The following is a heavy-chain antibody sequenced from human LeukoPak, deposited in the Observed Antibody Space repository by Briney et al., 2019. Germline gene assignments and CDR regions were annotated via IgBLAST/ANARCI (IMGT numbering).Heavy chain of an antibody. J-gene: IGHJ4*02. V-gene: IGHV3-23*01. D-gene: IGHD2-2*02. Sequence: GGSLRLSCAASGFTFSSYAMSWVRQAPGKGLEWVSAISGSGGSTYYADSVKGRFTISRDNSKNTLYLQMNSLRAEDTAVYYCAKDKGYCSSSSCYTIFDYWGQGTLVTVSS. CDR3: AKDKGYCSSSSCYTIFDY. CDR1: GFTFSSYA. CDR2: ISGSGGST.